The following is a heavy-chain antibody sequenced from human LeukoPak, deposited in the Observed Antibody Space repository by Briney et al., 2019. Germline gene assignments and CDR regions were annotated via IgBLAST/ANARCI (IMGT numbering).Heavy chain of an antibody. CDR1: GDSVSRNSIS. Sequence: SQTLSLTCGISGDSVSRNSISWNWIGQSPSRGLEWLGRTYFKSKWYNDYAVSVKGRITINPDTSKNQFSLQLNSVTPEDTAVYYCARADSTYKHAFDIWGQGTLVTVSS. CDR2: TYFKSKWYN. CDR3: ARADSTYKHAFDI. D-gene: IGHD1-14*01. V-gene: IGHV6-1*01. J-gene: IGHJ3*02.